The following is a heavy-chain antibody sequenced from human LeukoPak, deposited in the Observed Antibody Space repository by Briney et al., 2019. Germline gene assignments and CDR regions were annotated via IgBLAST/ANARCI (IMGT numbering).Heavy chain of an antibody. CDR2: MNPNSGNT. CDR1: GGTFSSYA. V-gene: IGHV1-8*03. D-gene: IGHD2-8*01. J-gene: IGHJ5*02. Sequence: GSSVKVSCKASGGTFSSYAISWVRQAPGQGLEWMGWMNPNSGNTGYAQKFQGRVTITRNTSISTAYMELSSLRSEDTAVYYCARGVRDIVLMVYARHNWFDPWGQGTLVTVSS. CDR3: ARGVRDIVLMVYARHNWFDP.